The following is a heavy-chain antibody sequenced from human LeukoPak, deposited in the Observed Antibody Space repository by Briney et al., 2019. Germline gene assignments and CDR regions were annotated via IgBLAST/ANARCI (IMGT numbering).Heavy chain of an antibody. CDR1: GGTFSSYA. D-gene: IGHD6-13*01. V-gene: IGHV1-69*13. CDR2: IIPIFGTA. CDR3: AIRYIAAAGTENYGMDV. Sequence: SVKVSYKASGGTFSSYAISWVRQAPGQGLEWMGGIIPIFGTANYAQKFQGRVTITADESTSTAYMELSSLRSEDAAVYYCAIRYIAAAGTENYGMDVWGQGTTVTVSS. J-gene: IGHJ6*02.